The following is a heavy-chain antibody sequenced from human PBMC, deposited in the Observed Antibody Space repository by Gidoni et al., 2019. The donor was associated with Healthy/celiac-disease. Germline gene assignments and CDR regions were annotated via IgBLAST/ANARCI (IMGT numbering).Heavy chain of an antibody. J-gene: IGHJ5*02. Sequence: IRQPPGKGLEWIGEINHSGSTNYNPSLKSRVTISVDTSKNQFSLKLSSVNAADTAVYYCARDIVLMVYAIRGGSWFDPWGQGTLVTVSS. CDR3: ARDIVLMVYAIRGGSWFDP. CDR2: INHSGST. V-gene: IGHV4-34*01. D-gene: IGHD2-8*01.